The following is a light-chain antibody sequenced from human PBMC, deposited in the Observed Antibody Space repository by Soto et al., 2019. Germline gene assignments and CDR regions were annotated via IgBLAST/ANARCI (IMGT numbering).Light chain of an antibody. CDR3: QQTYSTLWT. V-gene: IGKV1-39*01. CDR2: AAS. J-gene: IGKJ1*01. Sequence: DILMTQSPSSLSASVGDRVTITCRASQSISTYLNWYQHKSGRAPKLLIHAASSLQSGVPSRFSGSGSGTDFTLTIRGLQPEDSATYYCQQTYSTLWTFGQGTNVEIK. CDR1: QSISTY.